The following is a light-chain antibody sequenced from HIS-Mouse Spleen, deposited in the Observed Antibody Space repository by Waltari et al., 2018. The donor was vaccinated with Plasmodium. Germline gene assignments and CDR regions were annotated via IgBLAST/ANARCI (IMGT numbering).Light chain of an antibody. J-gene: IGKJ4*01. Sequence: DIVMTQTPLSLSVTPGQPASIPCKSSQSLLHSDGKTYLYWYLQKPGQSPQLLIYEVSNRFVGVPDRFSGSGSGTDFTLKISRVEAEDVGVYYCMQSIQLPRTFGGGTKVEIK. CDR2: EVS. CDR1: QSLLHSDGKTY. V-gene: IGKV2D-29*02. CDR3: MQSIQLPRT.